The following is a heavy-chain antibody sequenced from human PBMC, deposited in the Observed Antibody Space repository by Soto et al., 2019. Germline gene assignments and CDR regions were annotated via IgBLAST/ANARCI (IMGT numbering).Heavy chain of an antibody. D-gene: IGHD5-18*01. V-gene: IGHV3-33*01. CDR1: GFTFSSYG. J-gene: IGHJ4*02. CDR2: IWFDGSNK. Sequence: GGSLRLSCASSGFTFSSYGMHWVHQAPGKGLEWVSVIWFDGSNKYYADSVKGRFTISRDNSKNTLYLQMNSLRAEDTAVYYCARDGRGYSYGSPFDYWGQGALITV. CDR3: ARDGRGYSYGSPFDY.